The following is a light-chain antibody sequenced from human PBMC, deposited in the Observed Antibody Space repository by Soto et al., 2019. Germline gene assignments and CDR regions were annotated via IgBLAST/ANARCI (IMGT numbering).Light chain of an antibody. CDR1: QNIDTY. V-gene: IGKV1-39*01. J-gene: IGKJ1*01. CDR2: DAS. CDR3: QQSDSTPWT. Sequence: DIQMTQSPSSLSASIGDRVTITCRASQNIDTYLHWYQQKPGRTPKLLIYDASSLQGGVPSRFSASGSGTDFTLTISNLQPEDFAVYYCQQSDSTPWTFGQGTRVDI.